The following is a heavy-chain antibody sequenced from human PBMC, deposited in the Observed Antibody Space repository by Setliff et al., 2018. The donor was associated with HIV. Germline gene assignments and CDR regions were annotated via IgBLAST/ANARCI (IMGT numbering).Heavy chain of an antibody. CDR2: IYTSGST. Sequence: PSETLSLTCTVSGGSISSGSYYWSWIRQPAGKGLEWIGRIYTSGSTNYNPSLKRRVTISVDTSKNQFSLKLSSVTAADTAVYYCARGWIQLWSDAFDIWGQGTMVTVSS. CDR1: GGSISSGSYY. J-gene: IGHJ3*02. V-gene: IGHV4-61*02. CDR3: ARGWIQLWSDAFDI. D-gene: IGHD5-18*01.